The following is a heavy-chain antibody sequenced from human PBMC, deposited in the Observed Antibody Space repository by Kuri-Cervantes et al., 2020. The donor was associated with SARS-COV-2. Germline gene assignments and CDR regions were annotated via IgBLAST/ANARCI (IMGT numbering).Heavy chain of an antibody. J-gene: IGHJ3*01. CDR1: GFTFSSYG. CDR2: ISYDGSNK. CDR3: VTRGGSEAFDV. V-gene: IGHV3-30*03. Sequence: GESLKISCAASGFTFSSYGMHWVRQAPGKGLEWVAVISYDGSNKYYADSVKGRFIISRDNSKNTLFLQMSGLRAEDTAVYFCVTRGGSEAFDVWGQGTMVTVSS. D-gene: IGHD1-1*01.